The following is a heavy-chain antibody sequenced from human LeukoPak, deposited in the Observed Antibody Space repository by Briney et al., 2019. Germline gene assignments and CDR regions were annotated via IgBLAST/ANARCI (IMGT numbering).Heavy chain of an antibody. J-gene: IGHJ3*02. CDR3: ARGPLGNFDI. CDR1: GFTFSSYS. Sequence: PGGTLRLSCAASGFTFSSYSMNWVRQAPGKGLEWVSSISSSSSYIYYADSVKGRFTISRDNAKNSLYLQMNSLRAEDTAVYYCARGPLGNFDIWGQGTMVTVSS. CDR2: ISSSSSYI. V-gene: IGHV3-21*01.